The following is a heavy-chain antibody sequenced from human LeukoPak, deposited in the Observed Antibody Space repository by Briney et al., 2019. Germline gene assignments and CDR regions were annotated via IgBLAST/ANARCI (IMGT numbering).Heavy chain of an antibody. CDR2: IYTSGST. CDR3: ARDRSGSYDWYFDL. CDR1: GGSISSYY. J-gene: IGHJ2*01. D-gene: IGHD1-26*01. Sequence: SETLSLTCTVSGGSISSYYWSWIRQPPGKGLEWIGYIYTSGSTNYNPSLKSRVTISVDTSKNQFSLKLSSVTAADTAVYYCARDRSGSYDWYFDLWGRGTLVTVSS. V-gene: IGHV4-4*08.